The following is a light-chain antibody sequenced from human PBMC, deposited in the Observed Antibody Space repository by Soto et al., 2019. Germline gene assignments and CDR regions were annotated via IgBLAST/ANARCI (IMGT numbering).Light chain of an antibody. V-gene: IGKV1-27*01. J-gene: IGKJ3*01. CDR3: QKYGGAPYT. Sequence: DIQMTQSPSSLSASVGDRVTITCQASQDIRDYLVWYQQRPGKVPTLLIYAASTLQSGVPSRFSGSGYGTEFTLTISSLQSEDVATYYCQKYGGAPYTFGPGTKVDLK. CDR1: QDIRDY. CDR2: AAS.